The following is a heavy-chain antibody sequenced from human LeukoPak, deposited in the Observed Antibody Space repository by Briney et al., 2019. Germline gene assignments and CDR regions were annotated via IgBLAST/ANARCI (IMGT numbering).Heavy chain of an antibody. J-gene: IGHJ5*02. Sequence: GGSLSPSCAPPGSTFSAYAMSWAGQVQGKGLEWFPLFSVSGGSTYYADSVKGRVTISRDNSKNTLYLQMNSLRGEDTAVYYCAKEPREYCSSTSCPNWFDPWGQGTLVTVSS. CDR3: AKEPREYCSSTSCPNWFDP. V-gene: IGHV3-23*01. D-gene: IGHD2-2*01. CDR1: GSTFSAYA. CDR2: FSVSGGST.